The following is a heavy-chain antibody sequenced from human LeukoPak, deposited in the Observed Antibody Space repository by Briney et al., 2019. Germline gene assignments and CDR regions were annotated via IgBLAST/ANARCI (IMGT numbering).Heavy chain of an antibody. CDR2: INPNSGGT. CDR3: ASVGLPSYGSGSYSSWFDP. Sequence: ASVKVSCKASGYTFTGYYMHWVRQAPGQGLEWMGWINPNSGGTNYAQKFQGRVTMTRDTSISTAYMELRSLRSDDTAVYYCASVGLPSYGSGSYSSWFDPWGQGTLVTVSS. CDR1: GYTFTGYY. V-gene: IGHV1-2*02. D-gene: IGHD3-10*01. J-gene: IGHJ5*02.